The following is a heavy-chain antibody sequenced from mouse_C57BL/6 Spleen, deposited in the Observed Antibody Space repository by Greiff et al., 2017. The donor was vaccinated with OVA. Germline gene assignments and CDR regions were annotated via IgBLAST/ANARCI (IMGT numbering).Heavy chain of an antibody. Sequence: QVQLQQPGAELVKPGASVKLSCKASGYTFTSYWMHWVKQRPGQGLEWIGMIHPNSGSTNYNEKFKSKATLTVVKSSSTAYMQLSSLTSEDSAVYYCAIYYDYDEGAMDYWGQGTSVTVSS. J-gene: IGHJ4*01. CDR2: IHPNSGST. V-gene: IGHV1-64*01. D-gene: IGHD2-4*01. CDR1: GYTFTSYW. CDR3: AIYYDYDEGAMDY.